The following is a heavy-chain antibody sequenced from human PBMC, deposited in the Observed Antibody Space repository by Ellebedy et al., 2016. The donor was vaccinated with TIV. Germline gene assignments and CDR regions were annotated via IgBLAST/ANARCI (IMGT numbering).Heavy chain of an antibody. J-gene: IGHJ4*02. CDR1: GYTFTKYY. Sequence: AASVTVSCKASGYTFTKYYIHWVRQAPGQGLEWVGISNPSGGRTTYAQKFQGRVTMTRDTSTSPVYMELSSLRSEETAVYYCARDLGDSSGYLFDFWGQGTLVTVSS. CDR3: ARDLGDSSGYLFDF. CDR2: SNPSGGRT. V-gene: IGHV1-46*01. D-gene: IGHD3-22*01.